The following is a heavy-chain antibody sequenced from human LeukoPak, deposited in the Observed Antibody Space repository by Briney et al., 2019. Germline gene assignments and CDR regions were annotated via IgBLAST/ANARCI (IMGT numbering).Heavy chain of an antibody. D-gene: IGHD3-22*01. V-gene: IGHV3-11*01. CDR1: GFTFSDYY. CDR3: ARTPGITMKLPYWFDP. Sequence: GGSLRLSCAASGFTFSDYYMSWIRQAPGKGLERVSYISSSGSTIYYADSVKGRFTISRDNAKNSLYLQMNSLRAEDTAVYYCARTPGITMKLPYWFDPWGQGTLVTFSS. J-gene: IGHJ5*02. CDR2: ISSSGSTI.